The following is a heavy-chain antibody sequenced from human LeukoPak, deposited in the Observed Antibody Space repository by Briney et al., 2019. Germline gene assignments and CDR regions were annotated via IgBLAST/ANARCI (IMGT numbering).Heavy chain of an antibody. CDR3: ARHCSSTSCLKADAFDI. J-gene: IGHJ3*02. CDR2: IIPIFGTA. D-gene: IGHD2-2*01. V-gene: IGHV1-69*13. CDR1: GGTFSSYA. Sequence: SVKVSCKASGGTFSSYAISWVRQAPGQGLEWMGGIIPIFGTANYARKFQGRVTITADESTSTAYMELSSLRSEDTAVYYCARHCSSTSCLKADAFDIWGQGTMVTVSS.